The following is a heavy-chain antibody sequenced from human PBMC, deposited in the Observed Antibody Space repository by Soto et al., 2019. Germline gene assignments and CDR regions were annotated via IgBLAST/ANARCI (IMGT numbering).Heavy chain of an antibody. CDR2: IIPIFGTA. Sequence: QVQLVQSGAEVKKPGSSVKVSCKASGGTFSSYAISWVRQAPGQGLEWMGGIIPIFGTANYAQKFQGRVTITADEYTSTADMELSSLRSEDTAVYYCARYWGDYGDSGWFDPWGQGTLVTVSS. J-gene: IGHJ5*02. CDR3: ARYWGDYGDSGWFDP. D-gene: IGHD4-17*01. CDR1: GGTFSSYA. V-gene: IGHV1-69*12.